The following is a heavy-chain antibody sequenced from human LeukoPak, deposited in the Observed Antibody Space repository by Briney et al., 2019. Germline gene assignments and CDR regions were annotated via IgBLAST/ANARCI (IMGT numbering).Heavy chain of an antibody. CDR2: IYYSGST. CDR1: GGSFSSYY. D-gene: IGHD6-13*01. Sequence: ETLSLTCTVSGGSFSSYYLSWIRQPPGKGLEWIGYIYYSGSTNYNPSLKSRFTISVNTSKTQCSLKLSSVTAADTAVYYCARQRGSSSSWYFDYWGQGTLVTVSS. CDR3: ARQRGSSSSWYFDY. J-gene: IGHJ4*02. V-gene: IGHV4-59*08.